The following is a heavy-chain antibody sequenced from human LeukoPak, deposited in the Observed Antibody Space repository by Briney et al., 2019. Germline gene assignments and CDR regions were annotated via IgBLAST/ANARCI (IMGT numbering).Heavy chain of an antibody. D-gene: IGHD6-19*01. V-gene: IGHV4-59*01. Sequence: SETLSLTCTVSGGSISNYYWSWIRQPPGKGLEWIGYIYYSGSTNYNPSLKSRVTISVDTSKNQFSLKLSSVTAADTAVYYCARAVAVYSFDYWGQGTLVTVSS. CDR3: ARAVAVYSFDY. CDR1: GGSISNYY. J-gene: IGHJ4*02. CDR2: IYYSGST.